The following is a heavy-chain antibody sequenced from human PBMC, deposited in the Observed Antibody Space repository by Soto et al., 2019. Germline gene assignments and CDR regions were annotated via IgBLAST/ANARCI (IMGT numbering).Heavy chain of an antibody. Sequence: QVQLVQSGAEVKKPGSSVKVSCKASGGTFSSYAISWVRQAPGQGLEWMGGIIPIFGPANYAQKFQGRVTITADESTSTAYLERSGLSCEGPAGYYCADTGFGEFKAWCDPWGQGTLVTVSS. J-gene: IGHJ5*02. CDR2: IIPIFGPA. V-gene: IGHV1-69*12. CDR1: GGTFSSYA. CDR3: ADTGFGEFKAWCDP. D-gene: IGHD3-10*01.